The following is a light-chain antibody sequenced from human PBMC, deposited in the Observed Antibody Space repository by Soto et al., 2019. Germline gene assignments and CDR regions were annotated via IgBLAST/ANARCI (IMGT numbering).Light chain of an antibody. CDR3: CSYTTSNALDVV. Sequence: QSALTQPASVSGSPGQSITISCVGGYNSVSWYQQHPGKAPKLMIYEVSNRPSGVSNRFSGSKSGNTASLTISGLQAEDEADYYCCSYTTSNALDVVFGGGTKLTAL. V-gene: IGLV2-14*01. CDR2: EVS. CDR1: VGGYNS. J-gene: IGLJ2*01.